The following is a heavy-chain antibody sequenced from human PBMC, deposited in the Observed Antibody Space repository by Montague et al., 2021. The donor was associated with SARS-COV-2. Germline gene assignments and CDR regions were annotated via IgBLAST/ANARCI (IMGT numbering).Heavy chain of an antibody. D-gene: IGHD6-13*01. CDR3: AREGITAAGKDFDY. CDR1: GFYFSYA. J-gene: IGHJ4*02. Sequence: SLRLSCAASGFYFSYAMHWVRQAPGKGLEWVAVISYDGTNEYYADSVKGRFTISRDNSKNTLYLQMNSLRAEDAAVYYCAREGITAAGKDFDYWGQGTLVTVSS. V-gene: IGHV3-30*04. CDR2: ISYDGTNE.